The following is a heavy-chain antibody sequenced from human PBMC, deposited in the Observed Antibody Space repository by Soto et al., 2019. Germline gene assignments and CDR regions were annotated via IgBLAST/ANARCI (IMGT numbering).Heavy chain of an antibody. CDR1: GATYSTSA. V-gene: IGHV1-69*13. D-gene: IGHD5-12*01. CDR3: ARGDVDVVATSAFDY. Sequence: EASVKVSCKASGATYSTSAISWVRQAPGQGLEWMGGINPILGTPDYAHKFQGRVTITADESTSTVYMELGSLRSEDTALYFCARGDVDVVATSAFDYWGQGTLVTVSS. CDR2: INPILGTP. J-gene: IGHJ4*02.